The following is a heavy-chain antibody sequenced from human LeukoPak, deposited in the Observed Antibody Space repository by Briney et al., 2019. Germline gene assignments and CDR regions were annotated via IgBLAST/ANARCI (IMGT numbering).Heavy chain of an antibody. CDR3: ARVRGGYDSDNYYYYYYMDV. V-gene: IGHV4-61*02. D-gene: IGHD5-12*01. Sequence: PSETLSLTCTVSGGSISSGSYYWSWIRQPAGTGLEWIGRIYTSGSTNYNPSLKSRVTISVDTSKNQFSLKLSSVTAADTAVYYCARVRGGYDSDNYYYYYYMDVWGKGTTVTISS. J-gene: IGHJ6*03. CDR1: GGSISSGSYY. CDR2: IYTSGST.